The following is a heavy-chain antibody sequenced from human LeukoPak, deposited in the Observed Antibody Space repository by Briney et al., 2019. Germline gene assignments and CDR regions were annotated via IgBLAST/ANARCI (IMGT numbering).Heavy chain of an antibody. D-gene: IGHD5-12*01. CDR1: GFTFSSYA. CDR2: FSGSGGGT. Sequence: GGSLRLSCAASGFTFSSYAMSWVRQAPGKGLEWVSAFSGSGGGTYYADSVKGRFTISRDNSKNTLYLQMNSLRAEDTAVYYCAKGSIVATPPGNWGQGTLVTVSS. J-gene: IGHJ4*02. V-gene: IGHV3-23*01. CDR3: AKGSIVATPPGN.